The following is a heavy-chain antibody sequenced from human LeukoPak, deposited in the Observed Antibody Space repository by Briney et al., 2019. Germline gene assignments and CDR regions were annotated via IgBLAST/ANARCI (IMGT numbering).Heavy chain of an antibody. V-gene: IGHV3-66*01. CDR1: GITVSSNY. CDR2: IYSGGGT. CDR3: ARGGPHYGDYRY. D-gene: IGHD4-17*01. J-gene: IGHJ4*02. Sequence: GGSLRLSCAASGITVSSNYMSWVRQATGKGLEWVSIIYSGGGTYYADSVKGRFTISRDTSKNTLYLQMNSLRAEDTAVYYCARGGPHYGDYRYWGQGTLVTVSS.